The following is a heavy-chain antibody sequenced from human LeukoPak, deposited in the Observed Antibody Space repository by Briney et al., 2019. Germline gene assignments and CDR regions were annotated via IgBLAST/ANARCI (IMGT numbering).Heavy chain of an antibody. CDR2: IKQDGSEK. V-gene: IGHV3-7*01. Sequence: GGSLRLSCAASGFTFSSYWMSWVRQAPGKGLEWVANIKQDGSEKYYVDSVKGRFTISRDNAKNSLYLQMNSLRAEDTAVYYCARAGELRYFDWSTDYWGQGTLVTVSS. CDR1: GFTFSSYW. J-gene: IGHJ4*02. CDR3: ARAGELRYFDWSTDY. D-gene: IGHD3-9*01.